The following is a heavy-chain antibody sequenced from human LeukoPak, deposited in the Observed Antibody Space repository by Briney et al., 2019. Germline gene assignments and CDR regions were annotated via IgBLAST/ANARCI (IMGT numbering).Heavy chain of an antibody. V-gene: IGHV3-66*04. CDR2: IYSGGST. J-gene: IGHJ4*02. Sequence: PGGSLRLSCAASGFTVSSNYMSWVRQAPGKGLEWVSVIYSGGSTYYADSVKGRFTISRDNSKNTLYLQMNSLRAEDTAVYYCARRTTGTSGADYWGQGTLVTVSS. CDR1: GFTVSSNY. CDR3: ARRTTGTSGADY. D-gene: IGHD1-1*01.